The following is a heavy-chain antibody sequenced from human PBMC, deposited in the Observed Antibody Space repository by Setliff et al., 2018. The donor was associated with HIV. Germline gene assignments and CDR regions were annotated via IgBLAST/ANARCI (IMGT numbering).Heavy chain of an antibody. Sequence: PSETLSLTCTVSGGSISRSSYFWTWIRQRPGQGLEWIGYIYHSGSTYYNPSLKSRVTISVDTSKNQFSLKLSSVTAADTAIYYCARTRGYTYGYIDYWGQGTLVTVS. CDR1: GGSISRSSYF. CDR2: IYHSGST. CDR3: ARTRGYTYGYIDY. V-gene: IGHV4-39*01. J-gene: IGHJ4*02. D-gene: IGHD5-18*01.